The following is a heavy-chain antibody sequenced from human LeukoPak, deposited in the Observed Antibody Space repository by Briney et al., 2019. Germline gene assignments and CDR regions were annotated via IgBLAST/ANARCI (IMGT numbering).Heavy chain of an antibody. CDR2: IKSKTDGGTT. J-gene: IGHJ4*02. CDR3: TIEMSSGWYGFDY. CDR1: GFTFSNAW. V-gene: IGHV3-15*07. Sequence: GGSLRLSCAASGFTFSNAWMNWVRQAPGKGLEWVGRIKSKTDGGTTDYAAPVKGRFTISRDDSKNTLYLQMNSLKTEDTAVYCCTIEMSSGWYGFDYWGQGTLVTVSS. D-gene: IGHD6-19*01.